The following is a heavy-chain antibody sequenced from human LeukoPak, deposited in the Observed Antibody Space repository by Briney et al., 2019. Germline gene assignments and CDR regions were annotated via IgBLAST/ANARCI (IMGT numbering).Heavy chain of an antibody. CDR2: FDPEDGET. D-gene: IGHD3-9*01. Sequence: ASVKVSCKVSGYTLTELSMHWVRQAPGKGLEWRGGFDPEDGETIYAQKFQGRVTMTEDTSTDTAYMELRSLRSEDTAVYYCATLNYDILTGYLYYFDYWGQGTLVTVSS. J-gene: IGHJ4*02. CDR3: ATLNYDILTGYLYYFDY. CDR1: GYTLTELS. V-gene: IGHV1-24*01.